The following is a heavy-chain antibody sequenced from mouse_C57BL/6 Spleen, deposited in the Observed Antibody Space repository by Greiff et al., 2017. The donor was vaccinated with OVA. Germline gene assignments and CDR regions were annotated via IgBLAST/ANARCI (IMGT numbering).Heavy chain of an antibody. J-gene: IGHJ2*01. D-gene: IGHD3-1*01. V-gene: IGHV1-22*01. CDR2: INPNNGGT. CDR3: ARWQLGDYFDY. Sequence: VQLQQSGPELVKPGASVKMSCKASGYTFTDYNLHWVKQSHGKSLEWIGYINPNNGGTSYNQKFKGKATLTVNKSSSTAYMELRSLTSEDSAVYYCARWQLGDYFDYWGQGTTLTVSS. CDR1: GYTFTDYN.